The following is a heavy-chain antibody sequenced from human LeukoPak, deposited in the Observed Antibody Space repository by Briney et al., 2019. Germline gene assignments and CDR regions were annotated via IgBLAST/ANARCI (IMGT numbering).Heavy chain of an antibody. CDR3: ATAEAYCGGDCYSSPYYYMDV. D-gene: IGHD2-21*01. Sequence: ASVKVSCKDSGYTLTELSMHWVRQAPGKGLEWMGGFDPEDGETIYAQKFQGRVTMTEDTSTDTAYMELSSLRSEDTAVYYCATAEAYCGGDCYSSPYYYMDVWGKGTTVTVSS. CDR2: FDPEDGET. J-gene: IGHJ6*03. CDR1: GYTLTELS. V-gene: IGHV1-24*01.